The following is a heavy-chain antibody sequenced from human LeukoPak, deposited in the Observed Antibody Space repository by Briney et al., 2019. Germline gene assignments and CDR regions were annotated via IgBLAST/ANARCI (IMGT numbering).Heavy chain of an antibody. CDR1: GFTFTNYW. CDR3: ARDLSGPSVY. D-gene: IGHD2-15*01. CDR2: MKPDGGEK. V-gene: IGHV3-7*01. Sequence: GGSLRLSCAASGFTFTNYWLSWVRQFPGKALEWVATMKPDGGEKYYVDSVKGRFTISRDNAKNSLHLQMNSLRAEDTAIYYCARDLSGPSVYWGQGTLVTVSS. J-gene: IGHJ4*02.